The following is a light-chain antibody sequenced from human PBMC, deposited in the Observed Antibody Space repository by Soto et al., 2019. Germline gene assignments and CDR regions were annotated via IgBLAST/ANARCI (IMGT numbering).Light chain of an antibody. J-gene: IGKJ1*01. CDR3: QQYYNWPRT. CDR2: APS. V-gene: IGKV1-39*01. Sequence: DIQMTQSPSSLSASVGDRITITCRASQSISAYLNWYQHKPGKAPKLLIFAPSTLQTGVPSRFSGSGSGTHFTLTISSLQSEDFAVYYCQQYYNWPRTFGQGTKVDIK. CDR1: QSISAY.